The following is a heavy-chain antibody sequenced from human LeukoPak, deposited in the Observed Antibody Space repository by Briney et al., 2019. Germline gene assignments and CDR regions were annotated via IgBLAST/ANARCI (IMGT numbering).Heavy chain of an antibody. J-gene: IGHJ4*02. CDR2: INAGNGNT. D-gene: IGHD6-19*01. Sequence: ASVKVSCKASGYTFTSYAMHWVRQAPGQRLEWMGWINAGNGNTKYSQKFQGRVTITRDTSASTAYMELSSLRSGDTAVYYCARVEQWLVGRAYDYWGQGTLVTVSS. CDR1: GYTFTSYA. V-gene: IGHV1-3*01. CDR3: ARVEQWLVGRAYDY.